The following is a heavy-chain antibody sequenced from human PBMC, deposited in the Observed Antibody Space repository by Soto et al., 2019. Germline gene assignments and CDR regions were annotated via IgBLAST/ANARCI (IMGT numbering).Heavy chain of an antibody. CDR3: ATALYSSSPRYYYYGMDV. Sequence: QVQLQESGPGLVKPSQTLSLTCTVSGGSISSGDYYWSWIRQPPGKGLEWIGYIYYSGSSNYNPSLTRRVPFSVDTSKNQFSLNLSSVTAAVTAVYYCATALYSSSPRYYYYGMDVWGQGTTGTVSS. CDR1: GGSISSGDYY. J-gene: IGHJ6*02. D-gene: IGHD4-4*01. CDR2: IYYSGSS. V-gene: IGHV4-30-4*01.